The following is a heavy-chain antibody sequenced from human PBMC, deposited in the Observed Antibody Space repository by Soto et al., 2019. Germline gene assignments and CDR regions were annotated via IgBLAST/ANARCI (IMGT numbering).Heavy chain of an antibody. Sequence: GGSLRLSCAASGFTVSNAWMSWVRQAPGKGLEWVGRIKSKTDGGTTDYAAPVKGRFTISRDDSKNTLYLQMNSLKTEDTAVYYCPTVWELGVVGYGMDVWGQGATVTVSS. CDR2: IKSKTDGGTT. V-gene: IGHV3-15*01. J-gene: IGHJ6*02. CDR3: PTVWELGVVGYGMDV. D-gene: IGHD1-26*01. CDR1: GFTVSNAW.